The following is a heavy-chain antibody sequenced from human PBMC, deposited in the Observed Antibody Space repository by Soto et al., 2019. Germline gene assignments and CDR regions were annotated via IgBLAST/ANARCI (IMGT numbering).Heavy chain of an antibody. Sequence: GGSLRPSCAASGFIFSNHATSWVRQVPRKGRECVCGISSDGNLIYHAHSVRGWFTMSRDNSKNMLYLQMNSLRDEDTAVYFCAKRQGTGEAAKNFGFWGQGARVTVSS. J-gene: IGHJ4*02. V-gene: IGHV3-23*01. CDR3: AKRQGTGEAAKNFGF. CDR2: ISSDGNLI. CDR1: GFIFSNHA. D-gene: IGHD2-15*01.